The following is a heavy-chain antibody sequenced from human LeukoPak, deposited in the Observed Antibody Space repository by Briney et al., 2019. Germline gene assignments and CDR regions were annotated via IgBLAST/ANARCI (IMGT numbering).Heavy chain of an antibody. V-gene: IGHV3-11*04. Sequence: PGGSLRLSCAASGFTFSDYYMSWIRQAPGMGLEWVSYISSSGSTIYYADSVKGRFTISRDNAKNSLYLQMNSLRAEDTAVYYCARDRAYGDYENDAFDIWGQGTMVTVSS. CDR3: ARDRAYGDYENDAFDI. CDR2: ISSSGSTI. CDR1: GFTFSDYY. D-gene: IGHD4-17*01. J-gene: IGHJ3*02.